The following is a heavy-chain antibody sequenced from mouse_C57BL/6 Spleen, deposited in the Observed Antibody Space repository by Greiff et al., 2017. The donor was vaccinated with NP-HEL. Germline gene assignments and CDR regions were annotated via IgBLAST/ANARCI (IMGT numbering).Heavy chain of an antibody. CDR1: GYTFTSYW. Sequence: QVQLQQPGAELVKPGASVKLSCKASGYTFTSYWMQWVKQRPGQGLEWIGEIDPSDSYTNYNQKFKGKATLTVDKPSSTAYMQLSSLTSEDSAVYYCARWAYEDAMDYWGQGTSVTVSS. J-gene: IGHJ4*01. CDR2: IDPSDSYT. CDR3: ARWAYEDAMDY. V-gene: IGHV1-50*01. D-gene: IGHD2-12*01.